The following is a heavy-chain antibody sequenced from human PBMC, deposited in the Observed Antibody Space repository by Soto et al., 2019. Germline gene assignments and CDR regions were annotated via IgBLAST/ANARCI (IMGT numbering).Heavy chain of an antibody. CDR2: IYYSGST. CDR1: GGSISSYY. CDR3: ARTTPGYTDSWSEPFNY. D-gene: IGHD5-12*01. V-gene: IGHV4-59*01. Sequence: SETLSLTCTVSGGSISSYYWNWIRQSPEKGLEWIGYIYYSGSTNYNPSLKSRVTISVDTSKNQFSLNLSSVTAADTAVYYFARTTPGYTDSWSEPFNYGGPGTRVTVPS. J-gene: IGHJ4*02.